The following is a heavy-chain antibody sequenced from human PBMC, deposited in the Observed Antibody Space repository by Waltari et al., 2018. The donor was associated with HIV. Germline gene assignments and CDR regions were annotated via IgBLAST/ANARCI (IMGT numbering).Heavy chain of an antibody. Sequence: QVQLVQSGAEVKKPGASVKVSCKASGYTFTGYYMHWVRQAPGQGLEWMGWINPNSGGTNYAQKFQGRVTMTRDTSISTAYMELSRLRSDDTAVYYCARDTSFYDSTREDAFDIWGQGTMVTVSS. CDR2: INPNSGGT. CDR3: ARDTSFYDSTREDAFDI. J-gene: IGHJ3*02. CDR1: GYTFTGYY. V-gene: IGHV1-2*02. D-gene: IGHD3-22*01.